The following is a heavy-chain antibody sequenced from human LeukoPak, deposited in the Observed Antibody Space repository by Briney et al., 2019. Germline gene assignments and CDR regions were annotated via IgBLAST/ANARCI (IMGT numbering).Heavy chain of an antibody. CDR1: GGPISSYY. CDR3: ARHAPYSSSWYDY. Sequence: SETLSLTCTVSGGPISSYYWSWIRQPPGKGLEWIGYIYYSGSTNYNPSLKSRVTISVDPSKNQFPLKLSSVTAADTAVYYCARHAPYSSSWYDYWGQGTLVTVSS. J-gene: IGHJ4*02. CDR2: IYYSGST. D-gene: IGHD6-13*01. V-gene: IGHV4-59*08.